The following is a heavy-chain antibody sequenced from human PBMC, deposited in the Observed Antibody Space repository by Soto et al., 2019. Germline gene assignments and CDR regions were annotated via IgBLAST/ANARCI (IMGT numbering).Heavy chain of an antibody. D-gene: IGHD3-3*01. V-gene: IGHV3-74*01. CDR2: MNSDGSST. CDR3: ARGRYYDFWSGYYTYYYGMDV. CDR1: GFTFSSYW. J-gene: IGHJ6*02. Sequence: EVQLVESGGGLVQPGGSLRLSCAASGFTFSSYWMHWVRQAPGKGLVWVSRMNSDGSSTSYADSVKGRFTISRDNAKNTLYLQMNSLRAEDTAVYYCARGRYYDFWSGYYTYYYGMDVWGQGTTVTVSS.